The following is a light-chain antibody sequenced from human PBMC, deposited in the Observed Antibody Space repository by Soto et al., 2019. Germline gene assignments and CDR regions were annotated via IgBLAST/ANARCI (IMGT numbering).Light chain of an antibody. CDR1: QGISNF. CDR3: QKDNSAPSLT. V-gene: IGKV1-27*01. Sequence: DIQMTQSPSSLSASVGDRVSITCRASQGISNFLAWYQHKPGKVPRLLIYAASTLQSGVPSRFSGSGSGTDFTLTISSLQPEDVATYYCQKDNSAPSLTFGGGTNVEIK. CDR2: AAS. J-gene: IGKJ4*01.